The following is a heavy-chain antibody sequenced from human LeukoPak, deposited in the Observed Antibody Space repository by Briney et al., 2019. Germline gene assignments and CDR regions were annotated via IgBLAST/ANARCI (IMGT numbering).Heavy chain of an antibody. CDR2: ISDGSSYI. CDR3: ARVSAYSNYFDY. CDR1: GFTFSSHS. Sequence: GGSLRLSCAASGFTFSSHSMNWVRQAPGRGLEWVSFISDGSSYIHYADSVKGRFTISRDNAKNSLYLQMISLRAEDTAVYYCARVSAYSNYFDYWGQGILVTVSS. V-gene: IGHV3-21*01. D-gene: IGHD4-11*01. J-gene: IGHJ4*02.